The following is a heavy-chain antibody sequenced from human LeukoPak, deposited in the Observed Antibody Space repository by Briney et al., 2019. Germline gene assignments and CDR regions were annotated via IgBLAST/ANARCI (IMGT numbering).Heavy chain of an antibody. D-gene: IGHD3-3*01. V-gene: IGHV3-30-3*01. CDR1: GFTFSSYA. CDR3: ARGRGYYRGSYFDY. Sequence: GGSLRLSCAASGFTFSSYAMHWVRQAPGKGLEWVAVISYDGSNKYYADSVKGRFTISRDNSKNTLYLQMNSLRAEDTAVYYCARGRGYYRGSYFDYWGQGTLVTVSS. J-gene: IGHJ4*03. CDR2: ISYDGSNK.